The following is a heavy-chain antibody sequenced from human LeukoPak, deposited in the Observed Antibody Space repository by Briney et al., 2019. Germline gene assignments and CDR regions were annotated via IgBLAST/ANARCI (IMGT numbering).Heavy chain of an antibody. V-gene: IGHV4-39*07. CDR1: GVSISSSNSY. CDR2: IYYSGST. J-gene: IGHJ5*02. Sequence: PSETLSLTCTVSGVSISSSNSYWGWIRQPPGKGLEWIGSIYYSGSTYYNPSLKSRVTISVDTSKNQFSLKLSSVTAADTAVYYCARDFGVYYDSSGYYYHWGQGTLVTVSS. D-gene: IGHD3-22*01. CDR3: ARDFGVYYDSSGYYYH.